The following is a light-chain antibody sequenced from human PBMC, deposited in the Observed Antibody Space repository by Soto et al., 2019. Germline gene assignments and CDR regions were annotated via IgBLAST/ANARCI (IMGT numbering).Light chain of an antibody. V-gene: IGLV2-14*03. CDR3: QSYDSSLSGTV. CDR2: DII. J-gene: IGLJ3*02. Sequence: QSALTQPASVSGSPGQSITISCTGTSSDVGAYIFVSWYQQHPGKAPKLMIYDIINRPSGVSNRFSASKSGTSASLAITGLQAEDEADYYCQSYDSSLSGTVFGGGTKLTVL. CDR1: SSDVGAYIF.